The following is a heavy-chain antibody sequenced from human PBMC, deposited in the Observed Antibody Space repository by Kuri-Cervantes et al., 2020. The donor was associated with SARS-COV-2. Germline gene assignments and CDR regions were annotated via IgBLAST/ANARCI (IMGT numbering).Heavy chain of an antibody. CDR2: VRGKANNYAT. CDR3: ARDQGYSYGYGY. D-gene: IGHD5-18*01. V-gene: IGHV3-73*01. Sequence: GESLKISCEVSGFLFSASAIHWVRQGSGKGLEWVGRVRGKANNYATAYAASVKGRFTISRDDSKNMAYLQMNSLKTEDTAVYYCARDQGYSYGYGYWGQGTLVTVSS. CDR1: GFLFSASA. J-gene: IGHJ4*02.